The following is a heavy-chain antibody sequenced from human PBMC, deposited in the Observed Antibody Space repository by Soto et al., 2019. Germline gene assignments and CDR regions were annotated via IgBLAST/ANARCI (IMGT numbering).Heavy chain of an antibody. CDR1: GFTFSSYG. Sequence: GGSLRLSCAASGFTFSSYGMHWVRQAPGKGLEWVAVISYDGSNKYYADSVKGRFTISRYNSKNTLYLQMNSLRAEDTAVYYCAKGAVAGTLDFDYWGQGTLVTVSS. CDR2: ISYDGSNK. D-gene: IGHD6-19*01. V-gene: IGHV3-30*18. CDR3: AKGAVAGTLDFDY. J-gene: IGHJ4*02.